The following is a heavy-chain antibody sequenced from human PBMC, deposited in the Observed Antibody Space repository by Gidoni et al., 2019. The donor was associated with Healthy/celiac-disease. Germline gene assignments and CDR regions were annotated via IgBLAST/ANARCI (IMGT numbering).Heavy chain of an antibody. D-gene: IGHD3-22*01. CDR3: AKDSNYYDSSGYYSFDY. CDR2: ISWNSG. Sequence: EVQLVESGGGLVQPGRSLRLSCAASGFTFDDYAMHWVRQAPVKGLEWVSGISWNSGSKNSLYLQMNSLRADDTALYYCAKDSNYYDSSGYYSFDYWGQGTLVTVSS. V-gene: IGHV3-9*01. CDR1: GFTFDDYA. J-gene: IGHJ4*02.